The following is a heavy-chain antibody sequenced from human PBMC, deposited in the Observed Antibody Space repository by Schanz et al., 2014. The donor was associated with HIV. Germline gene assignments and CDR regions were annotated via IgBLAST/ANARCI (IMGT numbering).Heavy chain of an antibody. CDR2: INTGDGNL. D-gene: IGHD5-12*01. J-gene: IGHJ6*02. Sequence: QVQLGQSGAEVKKPGASVRVSCKAPGNIFNSDYLHWVRQAPGHGLEWMGIINTGDGNLRYAQKFQGRVTMTRNTSINTAYMEVSGLKSEDTAVYYCARKMSISNQWLRALYSNYGMDVWGQGTTVTVSS. CDR1: GNIFNSDY. V-gene: IGHV1-46*02. CDR3: ARKMSISNQWLRALYSNYGMDV.